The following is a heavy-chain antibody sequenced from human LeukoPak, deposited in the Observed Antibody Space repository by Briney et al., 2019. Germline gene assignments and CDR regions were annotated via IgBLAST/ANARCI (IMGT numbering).Heavy chain of an antibody. CDR3: ARHCSGGSCYYGMDV. CDR1: GGSINSYY. D-gene: IGHD2-15*01. V-gene: IGHV4-59*08. CDR2: IYYSGST. J-gene: IGHJ6*02. Sequence: SETLSLTCTVSGGSINSYYWSWIRQPPGKGLEWIGYIYYSGSTNYNPSLKSRVTISVDTSKNQFSLKLSSVTAADTAVYYCARHCSGGSCYYGMDVWGQGTTVTVSS.